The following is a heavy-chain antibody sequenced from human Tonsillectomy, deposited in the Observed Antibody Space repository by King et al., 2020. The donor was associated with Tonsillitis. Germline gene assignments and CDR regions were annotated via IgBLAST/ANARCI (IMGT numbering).Heavy chain of an antibody. J-gene: IGHJ4*02. CDR3: ARHDNSGSYPGDY. V-gene: IGHV5-10-1*03. Sequence: VQLVESGAEVKKPGESLRISCKGSGYSFTSYWISWVRQMPGKGLEWMGRIDPSDSYTTYSPSFQGHVPTSAAKSISTAHLQWSSLKASDTAIYYCARHDNSGSYPGDYWGQGTLVTVSS. CDR1: GYSFTSYW. D-gene: IGHD1-26*01. CDR2: IDPSDSYT.